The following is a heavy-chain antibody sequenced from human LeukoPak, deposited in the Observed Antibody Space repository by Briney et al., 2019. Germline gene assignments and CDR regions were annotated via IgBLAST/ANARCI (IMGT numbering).Heavy chain of an antibody. J-gene: IGHJ5*02. V-gene: IGHV3-21*01. CDR3: ARGYSSSLVWFDP. CDR1: GFTFSSYS. Sequence: PGGSLRLSCAASGFTFSSYSMNWVRQAPGKGLEWVSSISSSSSYIYYADSVKGRFTISGDNAKNSLYLQMNSLRAEDTAVYYCARGYSSSLVWFDPWGQGTLVTVSS. CDR2: ISSSSSYI. D-gene: IGHD6-6*01.